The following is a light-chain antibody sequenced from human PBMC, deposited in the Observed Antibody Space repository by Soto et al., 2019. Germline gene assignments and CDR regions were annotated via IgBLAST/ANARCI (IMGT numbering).Light chain of an antibody. J-gene: IGKJ1*01. CDR2: AAS. V-gene: IGKV1-39*01. Sequence: DIQMTQSPSSMSAYEGSRITIRCRASQSISSYLNWYQQKKGRAPDLLIYAASTLQSGVPSRFSGSGYGTDVNLTLSSLQAEDFATYYCQQSYSIPRTFGQGTKVDIK. CDR3: QQSYSIPRT. CDR1: QSISSY.